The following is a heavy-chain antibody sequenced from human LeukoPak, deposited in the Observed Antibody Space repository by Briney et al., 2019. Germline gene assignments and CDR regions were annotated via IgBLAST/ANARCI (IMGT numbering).Heavy chain of an antibody. V-gene: IGHV3-48*04. D-gene: IGHD4-17*01. CDR1: GFTFSSYS. Sequence: GGSLRLSCAASGFTFSSYSMNWVRQAPGKGLEWVSYISSSSTIYYADSVKGRFTMSRDNAKNSLSLQMNSLRAEDTAVYYCARGATVWARMDVWGKGTTVTVSS. CDR2: ISSSSTI. CDR3: ARGATVWARMDV. J-gene: IGHJ6*03.